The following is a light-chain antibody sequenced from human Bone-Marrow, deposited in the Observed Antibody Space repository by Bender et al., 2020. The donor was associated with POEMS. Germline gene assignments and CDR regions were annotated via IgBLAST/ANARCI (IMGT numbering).Light chain of an antibody. Sequence: QSALTQPASVSGSPGQSITISCAGTGSDVGGFASVSWFQQHPGKAPKPLIYEVNKRPPGVPYRFSGSKSGTSASLAISDIQSEDEGDYYCSSWDDSLSGWVFGGGTKLTVL. CDR3: SSWDDSLSGWV. CDR1: GSDVGGFAS. J-gene: IGLJ3*02. V-gene: IGLV2-14*01. CDR2: EVN.